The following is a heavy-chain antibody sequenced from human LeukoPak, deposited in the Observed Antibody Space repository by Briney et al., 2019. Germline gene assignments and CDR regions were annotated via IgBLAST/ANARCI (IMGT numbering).Heavy chain of an antibody. CDR1: GGTFSSYA. CDR2: IIPIFGTA. J-gene: IGHJ2*01. Sequence: SVKVSCKASGGTFSSYAISWVRQAPGQGLEWMGGIIPIFGTANYAHKFQGRGTITTDESTSTAYMELSSLRSEDTAVYYCASPYYYDSSGYQRAHWYFDLWGRGTLVTVSS. CDR3: ASPYYYDSSGYQRAHWYFDL. V-gene: IGHV1-69*05. D-gene: IGHD3-22*01.